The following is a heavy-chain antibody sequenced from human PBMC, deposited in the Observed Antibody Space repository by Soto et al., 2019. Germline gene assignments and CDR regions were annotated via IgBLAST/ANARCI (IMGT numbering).Heavy chain of an antibody. J-gene: IGHJ6*03. Sequence: ASVKVSCKASGYTFTGYYTHWVRQAPGQGLEWMGWINPNSGGTNYAQKFQGWVTMTRDTSISTAYMELSRLRSDDTAVYYCARGYSYGNKIYYYYMDVWGKGTTVTVSS. CDR1: GYTFTGYY. CDR3: ARGYSYGNKIYYYYMDV. V-gene: IGHV1-2*04. CDR2: INPNSGGT. D-gene: IGHD5-18*01.